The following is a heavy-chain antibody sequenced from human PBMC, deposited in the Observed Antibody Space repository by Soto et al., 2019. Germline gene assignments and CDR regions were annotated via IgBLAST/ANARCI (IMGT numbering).Heavy chain of an antibody. D-gene: IGHD3-3*01. J-gene: IGHJ4*02. CDR3: ARGRRYYDFWSGSSEFDY. V-gene: IGHV4-34*01. CDR2: INHSGST. Sequence: QVQLQKWGAGLLKPSETLSLTCAVYGGSFSGYYWSWIRQPPGKGLEWIGEINHSGSTNYNPSLKSRVTISVDTSKNQFSLKLSSVTAADTAVYYCARGRRYYDFWSGSSEFDYWGQGTLVTVSS. CDR1: GGSFSGYY.